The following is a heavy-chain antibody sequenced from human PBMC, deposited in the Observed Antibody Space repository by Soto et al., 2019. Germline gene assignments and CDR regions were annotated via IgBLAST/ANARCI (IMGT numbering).Heavy chain of an antibody. Sequence: GASVKVSCKASGYTFTSYGISWVRQAPGQGLGWLGWIGTYNGDTNYAQNFQGRVTMTTDTSTRTAYMELRSLRSEDTAVYYCAGFSGYYLPDYWG. CDR1: GYTFTSYG. D-gene: IGHD5-12*01. CDR2: IGTYNGDT. CDR3: AGFSGYYLPDY. V-gene: IGHV1-18*01. J-gene: IGHJ4*01.